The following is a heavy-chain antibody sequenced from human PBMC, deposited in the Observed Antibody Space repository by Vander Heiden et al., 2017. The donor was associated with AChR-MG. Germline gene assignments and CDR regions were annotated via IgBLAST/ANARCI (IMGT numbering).Heavy chain of an antibody. J-gene: IGHJ4*02. V-gene: IGHV3-66*01. CDR2: IYSGGAT. CDR1: GFTVSSDY. D-gene: IGHD1-26*01. Sequence: EVQLVESGGGWVQPGGSLRLSCAASGFTVSSDYMSWVRQAPGKGLEWVSVIYSGGATYYADSVMGRFTISRDNSKNTLFLQMNSLRAEDTAVYYCARTSGSYLFFDYWGQGTLVTVSS. CDR3: ARTSGSYLFFDY.